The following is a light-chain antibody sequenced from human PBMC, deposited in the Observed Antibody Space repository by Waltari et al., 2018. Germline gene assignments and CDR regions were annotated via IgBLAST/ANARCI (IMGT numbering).Light chain of an antibody. J-gene: IGKJ1*01. CDR3: QKYDSLPAT. CDR1: ESVSKF. Sequence: EVVLTQSPGTLSLSPGEGATLSCRASESVSKFLAWYQQKPGQAPRLLIYHASNRASGIPDRFSGSGFGTDFSLTISRLEPEDFAVYYCQKYDSLPATLGQGTKVEIK. CDR2: HAS. V-gene: IGKV3-20*01.